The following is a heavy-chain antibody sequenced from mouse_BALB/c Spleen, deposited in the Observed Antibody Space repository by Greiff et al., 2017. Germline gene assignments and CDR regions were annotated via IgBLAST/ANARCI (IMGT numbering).Heavy chain of an antibody. D-gene: IGHD2-14*01. CDR2: IWAGGST. Sequence: QVQLKESGPGLVAPSQSLSITCTVSGFSLTSYGVHWVRQPPGKGLEWLGVIWAGGSTNYNSALMSRLSISKDNSKSQVFLKMNSLQTDDTAMYYCARDRGYRLYAMDYWGQGTSVTVSS. J-gene: IGHJ4*01. V-gene: IGHV2-9*02. CDR1: GFSLTSYG. CDR3: ARDRGYRLYAMDY.